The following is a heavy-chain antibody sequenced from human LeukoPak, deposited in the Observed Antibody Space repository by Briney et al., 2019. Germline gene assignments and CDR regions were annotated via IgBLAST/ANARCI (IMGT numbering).Heavy chain of an antibody. D-gene: IGHD1-26*01. J-gene: IGHJ4*02. Sequence: ASVKVSCKASGYTFTSYGISWVRQAPGQGLEWMGWINPNSGGTNYAQKFQGRVTMTRDTSISTAYMELSRLRSDDTAVYYCARGNWELLDFDYWGQGTLVTVSS. V-gene: IGHV1-2*02. CDR3: ARGNWELLDFDY. CDR2: INPNSGGT. CDR1: GYTFTSYG.